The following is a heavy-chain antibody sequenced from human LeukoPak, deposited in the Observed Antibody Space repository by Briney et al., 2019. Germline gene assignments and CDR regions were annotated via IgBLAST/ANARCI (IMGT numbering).Heavy chain of an antibody. CDR3: VRDHYYDSSVAF. CDR1: GYSISSGYY. CDR2: IYHSGST. J-gene: IGHJ4*02. V-gene: IGHV4-38-2*02. D-gene: IGHD3-22*01. Sequence: SETLSLTCTVSGYSISSGYYWGWIRQPPGKGLEWIGSIYHSGSTYYNPSLKSRVTISVDTSKNQFSLKLSSVTAADTAVYYCVRDHYYDSSVAFWGQGTLVTVSS.